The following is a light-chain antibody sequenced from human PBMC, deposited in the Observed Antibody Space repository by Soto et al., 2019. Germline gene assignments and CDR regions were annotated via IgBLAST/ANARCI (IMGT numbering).Light chain of an antibody. CDR1: QSVYTNY. Sequence: IVLTQSPGTLSLSPGERATLSCRVSQSVYTNYLAWYQHKPGQAPRLLIYAASSRATGIPDRFSGSGSGTDFTLTISRLEPEDFAVYYCQPYGTSSWTFGQGTKVDIK. CDR2: AAS. J-gene: IGKJ1*01. V-gene: IGKV3-20*01. CDR3: QPYGTSSWT.